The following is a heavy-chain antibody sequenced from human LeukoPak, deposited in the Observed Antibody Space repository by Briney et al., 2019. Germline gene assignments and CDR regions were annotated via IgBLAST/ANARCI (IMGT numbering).Heavy chain of an antibody. CDR3: AKDGSAYPNYFDY. D-gene: IGHD1-26*01. CDR1: GFTFSAYW. Sequence: GGSLRLSCAASGFTFSAYWMHWVRQAPGKGLEWVSGISWNSGSIGYADSVKGRFTISRDNAKNSLYLQMNSLRAEDTALYYCAKDGSAYPNYFDYWGQGTLVTVSS. CDR2: ISWNSGSI. V-gene: IGHV3-9*01. J-gene: IGHJ4*02.